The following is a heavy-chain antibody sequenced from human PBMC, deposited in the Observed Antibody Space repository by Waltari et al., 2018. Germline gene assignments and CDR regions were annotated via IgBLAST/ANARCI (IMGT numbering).Heavy chain of an antibody. CDR1: GGSFSGYY. Sequence: QVQLQQWGAGLLKPSETLSLTCAVYGGSFSGYYWSWIRQPPGKGLEWIGEINHSGSTNYNPALKSRVTISVDTSKNQFSLKLSSVTAADTAVYYCARFPSTVVTSLDYWGQGTLVTVSS. V-gene: IGHV4-34*01. CDR3: ARFPSTVVTSLDY. J-gene: IGHJ4*02. CDR2: INHSGST. D-gene: IGHD4-17*01.